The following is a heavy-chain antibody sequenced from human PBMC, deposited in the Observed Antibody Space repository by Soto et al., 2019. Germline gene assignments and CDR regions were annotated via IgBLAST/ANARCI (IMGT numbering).Heavy chain of an antibody. CDR1: GFTFSSYA. V-gene: IGHV3-30-3*01. Sequence: PGGSLRLSCAASGFTFSSYAMHWVRQAPGKGLEWVAVISYDGSNKYYADSVKGRFTISRDNSKNTLYLQLTSVTPEDTAVYYCARGSWDDVSGHYYMDVWDKGTTVTVSS. D-gene: IGHD1-1*01. CDR3: ARGSWDDVSGHYYMDV. CDR2: ISYDGSNK. J-gene: IGHJ6*03.